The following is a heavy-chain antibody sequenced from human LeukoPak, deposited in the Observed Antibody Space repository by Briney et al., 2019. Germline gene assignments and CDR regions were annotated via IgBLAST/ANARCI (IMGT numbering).Heavy chain of an antibody. CDR2: MYPDDSDT. J-gene: IGHJ4*02. V-gene: IGHV5-51*01. CDR3: ARLKGGLVNLRDCYFDY. CDR1: GYSFSTYW. D-gene: IGHD3-16*02. Sequence: GESLKISSWASGYSFSTYWIAWVRQMPGEGLELMGIMYPDDSDTRYSPSFQGQVTISADKSINTAYLQWNSLKASDTAMYYCARLKGGLVNLRDCYFDYWGQGTLVTV.